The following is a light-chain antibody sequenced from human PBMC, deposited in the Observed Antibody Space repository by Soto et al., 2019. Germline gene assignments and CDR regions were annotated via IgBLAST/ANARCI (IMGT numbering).Light chain of an antibody. J-gene: IGKJ3*01. Sequence: EVVLTQSPATLSLSPGERATLSCRASQRVSSTYLAWYQQKPGPAPRLLIYGASSRATGIPDRFTGSGSGTDFTLTISRLESEDVAVYYCQQYGGSLITFGSGTKLDIK. CDR1: QRVSSTY. CDR3: QQYGGSLIT. CDR2: GAS. V-gene: IGKV3-20*01.